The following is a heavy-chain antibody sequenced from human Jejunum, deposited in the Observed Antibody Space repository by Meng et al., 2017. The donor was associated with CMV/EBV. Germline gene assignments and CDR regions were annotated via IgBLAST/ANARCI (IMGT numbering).Heavy chain of an antibody. CDR1: GFTFSTYG. CDR3: AKDRNKWNGQHFDY. J-gene: IGHJ4*02. V-gene: IGHV3-30*02. CDR2: IRYDGSDE. Sequence: QLQLVESGXGVVQPGXSLRLSCAASGFTFSTYGMHWVRQAPGKGLEWVAFIRYDGSDEYYGDSVKGRFTISRDNSKNTLYLQMNSLRAEDTAVYYCAKDRNKWNGQHFDYWGQGTLVTVSS. D-gene: IGHD1-1*01.